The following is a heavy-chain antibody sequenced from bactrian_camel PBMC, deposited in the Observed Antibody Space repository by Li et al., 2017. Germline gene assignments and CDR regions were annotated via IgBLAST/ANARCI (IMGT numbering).Heavy chain of an antibody. CDR1: VSTYSPNC. CDR2: IYTGAYTTRGST. Sequence: VQLVESGGGLVQAGGSLRLSCGTSVSTYSPNCMGWYRQAPGKEREAVACIYTGAYTTRGSTAYAASVKGRFTIYQDNAENTVHLQMNSLTPEDTAMYYCAASRADGSCQRRDLVTYWGQGTQVTVS. V-gene: IGHV3S54*01. D-gene: IGHD2*01. CDR3: AASRADGSCQRRDLVTY. J-gene: IGHJ4*01.